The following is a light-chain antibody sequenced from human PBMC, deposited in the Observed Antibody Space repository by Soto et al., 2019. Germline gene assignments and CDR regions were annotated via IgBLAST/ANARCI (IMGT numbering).Light chain of an antibody. J-gene: IGKJ1*01. CDR1: QSINNNY. CDR2: GAS. V-gene: IGKV3-20*01. CDR3: QPYDASPT. Sequence: EIVLTQSPGTLSLSAGERATLSCRASQSINNNYLAWYQQKPGQAPTVLIYGASSRAPGIPDWFSGSGSGTDFTLTISRLEPEDFAVYYCQPYDASPTFGQGTKVEIK.